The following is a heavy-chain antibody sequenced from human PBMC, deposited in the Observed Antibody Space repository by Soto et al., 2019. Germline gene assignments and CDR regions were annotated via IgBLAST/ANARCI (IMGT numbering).Heavy chain of an antibody. CDR1: GFTFSSYS. J-gene: IGHJ3*02. D-gene: IGHD4-17*01. V-gene: IGHV3-21*01. Sequence: EVQLVESGGGLVQPGGSLRLSCAASGFTFSSYSMNWVRQAPGKGLEWVSSISSSSSYIYYADSVKGRFTISRDNAKESLYLQMNSLRAEETAVYYWAREREREGYGDGALDIWGQGTMVTVAS. CDR2: ISSSSSYI. CDR3: AREREREGYGDGALDI.